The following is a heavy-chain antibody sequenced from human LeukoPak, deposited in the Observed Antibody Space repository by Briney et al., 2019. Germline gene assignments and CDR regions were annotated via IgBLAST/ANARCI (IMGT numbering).Heavy chain of an antibody. CDR3: ARLARYSWSPISPLYYYYYMDV. V-gene: IGHV1-46*01. D-gene: IGHD1-26*01. J-gene: IGHJ6*03. Sequence: ASVKVSCKASGYTFTSYSMNWVRQAPGQGPEWVGIINPSDASTTYAQKFQGRVTMTRDMSTSTVYMELSSLRSEDTAVYYCARLARYSWSPISPLYYYYYMDVWGKGTTVTVSS. CDR2: INPSDAST. CDR1: GYTFTSYS.